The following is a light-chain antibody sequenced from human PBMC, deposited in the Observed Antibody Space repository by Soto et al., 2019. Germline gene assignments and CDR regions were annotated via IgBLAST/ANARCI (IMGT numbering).Light chain of an antibody. J-gene: IGKJ1*01. CDR2: AAS. V-gene: IGKV1-39*01. CDR1: QSISSY. CDR3: KQSYSTPPWT. Sequence: DIQMTQSPSSLSASVGDRVTITCRSSQSISSYLNWYQQKPGKAPKLLIYAASSLQSGGPSRFSGSGSRTDFTLIISSLQPEDFATYYCKQSYSTPPWTFGQGPKVEIK.